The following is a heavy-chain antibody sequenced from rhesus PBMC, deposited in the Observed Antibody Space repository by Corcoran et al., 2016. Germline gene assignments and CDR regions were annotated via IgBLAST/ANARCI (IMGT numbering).Heavy chain of an antibody. CDR3: ARKRYYFDY. CDR1: GGVISSNY. Sequence: QLQLQESGPGLVNPSETLSVTCAVSGGVISSNYWSWIRQPTGKGLEWIGRIYGSGGSTDYNPSLKSRVTISTDTSKNQFSLKLSSVTAADTAVYYCARKRYYFDYWGQGLRVTVSS. J-gene: IGHJ3*01. D-gene: IGHD2-2*01. V-gene: IGHV4-173*01. CDR2: IYGSGGST.